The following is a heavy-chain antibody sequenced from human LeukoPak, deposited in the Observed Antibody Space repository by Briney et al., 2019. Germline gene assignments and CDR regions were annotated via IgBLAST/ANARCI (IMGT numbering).Heavy chain of an antibody. Sequence: SETLSLTCSVSGGSIDGGSNYWSWIRQPAGKPLEWIGHIFTTGSTSYNPSLRTRVTISEDSSKEQFSLNLKSVTAADTAVYYCASVEYSSSAQYFQHWGQGTLVTVSS. CDR1: GGSIDGGSNY. CDR2: IFTTGST. CDR3: ASVEYSSSAQYFQH. V-gene: IGHV4-61*09. D-gene: IGHD6-6*01. J-gene: IGHJ1*01.